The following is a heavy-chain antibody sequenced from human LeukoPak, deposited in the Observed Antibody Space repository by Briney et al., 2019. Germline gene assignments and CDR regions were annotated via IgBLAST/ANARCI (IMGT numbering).Heavy chain of an antibody. CDR3: AKPPEVGATVGYFDY. J-gene: IGHJ4*02. Sequence: PGGSLRLSCAASGFTFSRYGMHWVRQAPGKGLEWVALISFDGSNQYYADSVKGRFTFSRDNSKNTLYLQMNSLRAEDTAVYYCAKPPEVGATVGYFDYWGQGTLVTVSS. CDR2: ISFDGSNQ. D-gene: IGHD1-26*01. CDR1: GFTFSRYG. V-gene: IGHV3-30*18.